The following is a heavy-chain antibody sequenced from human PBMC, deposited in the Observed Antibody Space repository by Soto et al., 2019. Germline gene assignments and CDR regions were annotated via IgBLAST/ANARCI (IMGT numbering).Heavy chain of an antibody. Sequence: ASVKVSCKASGYTFTSYAMHWVRQAPGQRLEWMGWINAGNGNTKYSQKFQGRVTITRETSASTAYMELSSLRSEDTAVYYCARDSPPGIAAAGSYQLDYWGQGTLVTVSS. CDR1: GYTFTSYA. V-gene: IGHV1-3*01. D-gene: IGHD6-13*01. J-gene: IGHJ4*02. CDR3: ARDSPPGIAAAGSYQLDY. CDR2: INAGNGNT.